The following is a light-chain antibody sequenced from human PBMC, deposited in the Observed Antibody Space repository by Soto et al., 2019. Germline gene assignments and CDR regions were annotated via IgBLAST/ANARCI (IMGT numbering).Light chain of an antibody. J-gene: IGLJ1*01. Sequence: QPVLTQPPSVSGAPGQRVTISCTGSSSNIGAGYDVSWYQQLPGTAPKFLIYGNTDRPSGVPDRFSGFKSGTSASLAITGLQAEDEADYYCQSYDSSLSGYVFGTGTKVTVL. CDR3: QSYDSSLSGYV. V-gene: IGLV1-40*01. CDR1: SSNIGAGYD. CDR2: GNT.